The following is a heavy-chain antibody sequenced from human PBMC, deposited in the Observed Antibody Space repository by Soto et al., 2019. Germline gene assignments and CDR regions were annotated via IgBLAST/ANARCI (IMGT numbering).Heavy chain of an antibody. Sequence: SETLSLTCTVSGGSISSGGYYWSWIRQPPGKGLEWIGSIYYSGSTYYNPSLKSRVTISVDTSKNQFSLKLSSVTAADTAVYYCASHTKYYDFWSGLGDYYYYYGMDVWGQGTTVTVSS. CDR1: GGSISSGGYY. CDR3: ASHTKYYDFWSGLGDYYYYYGMDV. J-gene: IGHJ6*02. D-gene: IGHD3-3*01. CDR2: IYYSGST. V-gene: IGHV4-39*01.